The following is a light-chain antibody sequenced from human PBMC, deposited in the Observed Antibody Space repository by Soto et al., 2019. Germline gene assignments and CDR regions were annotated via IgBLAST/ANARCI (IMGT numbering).Light chain of an antibody. CDR2: SNT. Sequence: QAVVTQPPSASGTPGQRVTISCSGSFSHIGRNTVNWYQQLPGAAPKLLIDSNTRRPSGVPDRFSGSKSGTSASLAISDLQSEDEADYYCAVWDDSLSGWVFGGGTQLTVL. J-gene: IGLJ3*02. V-gene: IGLV1-44*01. CDR1: FSHIGRNT. CDR3: AVWDDSLSGWV.